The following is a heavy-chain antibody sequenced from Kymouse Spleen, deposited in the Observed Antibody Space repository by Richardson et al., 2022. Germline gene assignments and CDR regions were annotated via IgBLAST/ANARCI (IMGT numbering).Heavy chain of an antibody. CDR3: ARDLGEQQLANYYGMDV. D-gene: IGHD6-13*01. V-gene: IGHV4-31*03. J-gene: IGHJ6*02. Sequence: QVQLQESGPGLVKPSQTLSLTCTVSGGSISSGGYYWSWIRQHPGKGLEWIGYIYYSGSTYYNPSLKSRVTISVDTSKNQFSLKLSSVTAADTAVYYCARDLGEQQLANYYGMDVWGQGTTVTVSS. CDR1: GGSISSGGYY. CDR2: IYYSGST.